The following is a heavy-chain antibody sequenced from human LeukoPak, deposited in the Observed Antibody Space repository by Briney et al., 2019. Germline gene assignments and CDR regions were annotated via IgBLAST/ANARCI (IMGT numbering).Heavy chain of an antibody. CDR1: GYTFTAYY. J-gene: IGHJ2*01. Sequence: ASVTVSCKSSGYTFTAYYIHWVRQAPGQGLEWMGWISPNSGGTDYAQKFQGRVTMTRDTSISTAYVELSSLTSADTAVYYCAIQPWGSGNNWYFDLWGRGTLVTVSS. CDR3: AIQPWGSGNNWYFDL. V-gene: IGHV1-2*02. CDR2: ISPNSGGT. D-gene: IGHD3-16*01.